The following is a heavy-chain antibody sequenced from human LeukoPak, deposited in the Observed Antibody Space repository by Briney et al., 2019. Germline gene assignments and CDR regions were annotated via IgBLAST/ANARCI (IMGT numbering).Heavy chain of an antibody. CDR3: ARLKGSVDYMDV. J-gene: IGHJ6*03. CDR1: GGSFSGYY. Sequence: SETLSLTCAVYGGSFSGYYWSWIRQPPGKGLEWIGEINHSGSTNYNPSLKSRVTISVDTSKNQFSLKLSSVTAADTGVYYCARLKGSVDYMDVWGKGVTVIVSS. D-gene: IGHD3-10*01. V-gene: IGHV4-34*01. CDR2: INHSGST.